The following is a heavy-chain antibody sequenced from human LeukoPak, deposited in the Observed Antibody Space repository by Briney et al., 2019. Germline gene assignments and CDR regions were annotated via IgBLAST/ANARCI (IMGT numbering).Heavy chain of an antibody. V-gene: IGHV3-15*01. CDR2: IKSKTNGETT. Sequence: GGSLRLSCAASGFAFSNAWMSWVRQAPGKGLEWVGRIKSKTNGETTDYAAPLKGRFTISRDDSKNTLFLQVNTLKTEDTAMYYCTSDDPVNRSWGQGTLVTVS. CDR1: GFAFSNAW. J-gene: IGHJ4*02. CDR3: TSDDPVNRS.